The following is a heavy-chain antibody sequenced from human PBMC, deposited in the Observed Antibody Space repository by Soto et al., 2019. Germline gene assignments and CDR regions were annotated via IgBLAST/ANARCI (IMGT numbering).Heavy chain of an antibody. J-gene: IGHJ4*02. CDR2: MYSSGSS. Sequence: QVQLQESGRGLVKPSETLALMCTVSGASMTPYKWTWMRQSPGRGLEWIAYMYSSGSSRYNPSLRSRVTMSVDTSRNHFSLKLNSATAADTAVYYCAREWSGFDYWGQGILVTVSS. V-gene: IGHV4-59*01. CDR1: GASMTPYK. CDR3: AREWSGFDY. D-gene: IGHD2-15*01.